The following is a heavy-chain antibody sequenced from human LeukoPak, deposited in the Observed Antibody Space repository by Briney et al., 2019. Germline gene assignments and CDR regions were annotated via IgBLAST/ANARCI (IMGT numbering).Heavy chain of an antibody. CDR3: ARGIGYSYGYFDY. CDR2: IIPILGIA. V-gene: IGHV1-69*04. CDR1: GGTFSSYA. D-gene: IGHD5-18*01. Sequence: GASVKVSCKASGGTFSSYAISWVRQAPGQGLEWMGRIIPILGIANYAQEFQGRVTITADKSTSTAYMELSSLRSEDTAVYYCARGIGYSYGYFDYWGQGTLVTVSS. J-gene: IGHJ4*02.